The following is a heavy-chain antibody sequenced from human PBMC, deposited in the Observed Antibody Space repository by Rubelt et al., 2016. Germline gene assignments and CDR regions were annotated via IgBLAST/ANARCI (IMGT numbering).Heavy chain of an antibody. Sequence: QVQLQESGPGLVKPSETLSLTCTVSGGSISSYYWSWIRQPPGKGLEWIGYIYYSGRTNYNPSLKSRVTISVDTSKNQFALKLSSVTAADTAVYYCARDNYDSLIPDAFDIWGQGTMVTVSS. CDR1: GGSISSYY. CDR3: ARDNYDSLIPDAFDI. CDR2: IYYSGRT. D-gene: IGHD3-22*01. J-gene: IGHJ3*02. V-gene: IGHV4-59*01.